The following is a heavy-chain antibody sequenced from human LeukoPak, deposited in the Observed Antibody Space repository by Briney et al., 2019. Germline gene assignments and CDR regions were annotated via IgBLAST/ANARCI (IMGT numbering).Heavy chain of an antibody. Sequence: GGSLRLYCAASGFTFSSYTMSWVRQAPGKGLEWVSTITTSDGNTCYADSVKGRITVSRDNSKNTLFLQMNSLRAEDTAVYYCAKDGGLWVSAHWGDSWGRGTLVTVSS. V-gene: IGHV3-23*01. CDR1: GFTFSSYT. CDR3: AKDGGLWVSAHWGDS. D-gene: IGHD7-27*01. J-gene: IGHJ4*02. CDR2: ITTSDGNT.